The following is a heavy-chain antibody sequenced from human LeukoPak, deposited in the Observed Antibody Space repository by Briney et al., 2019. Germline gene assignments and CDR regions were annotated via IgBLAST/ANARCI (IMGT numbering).Heavy chain of an antibody. J-gene: IGHJ5*02. V-gene: IGHV4-34*01. Sequence: SETPSLTCAVYGGSFSAYYWSWIRQPPGKGLEWIGEINHSGSTNYNPSLKSRVTISVDTSKNQFSLKLSSVTAADTAVYYCARSNCSGGSCYGGKKKTQLGPRWFDPWGQGTLVTVSS. D-gene: IGHD2-15*01. CDR1: GGSFSAYY. CDR2: INHSGST. CDR3: ARSNCSGGSCYGGKKKTQLGPRWFDP.